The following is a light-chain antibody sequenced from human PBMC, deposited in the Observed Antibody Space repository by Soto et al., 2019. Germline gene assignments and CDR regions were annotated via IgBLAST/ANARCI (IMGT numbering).Light chain of an antibody. CDR1: QAISSY. CDR3: QQLNSFPIT. Sequence: DIRLTNSPSFLSDTAGDIVSITCRASQAISSYLAWYQQKPGRAPKLLIYAASTLQSGGPSRFSGSGSGTEFTLTITSLQPEDFATYYCQQLNSFPITFGQGTRLEI. CDR2: AAS. V-gene: IGKV1-9*01. J-gene: IGKJ5*01.